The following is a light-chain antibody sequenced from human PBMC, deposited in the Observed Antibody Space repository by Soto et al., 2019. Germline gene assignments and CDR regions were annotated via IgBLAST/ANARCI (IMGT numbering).Light chain of an antibody. CDR1: SSNIGSNT. Sequence: QPVLTQPPSASGTPGQRVTISCSGSSSNIGSNTVNWYQHLPGTAPKLLIYSNNQRPSGVPDRFSGSKSGTSASLAISGLQSEDEADYYCAAWDDSLNGSWVFGGGTKVTVL. CDR3: AAWDDSLNGSWV. V-gene: IGLV1-44*01. CDR2: SNN. J-gene: IGLJ3*02.